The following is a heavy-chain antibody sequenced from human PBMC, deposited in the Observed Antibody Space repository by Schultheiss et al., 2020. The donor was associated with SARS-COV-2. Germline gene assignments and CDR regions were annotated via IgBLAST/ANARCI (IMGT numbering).Heavy chain of an antibody. V-gene: IGHV3-30*07. CDR1: GFTFSSYA. Sequence: GGSLRLSCAASGFTFSSYAMHWVRQAPGKGLEWVAVIWYDGSNKYYADSVKGRFTISRDNSKNTLYLQMNSLRAEDTAVYYCARERYSPVVPAAIVRFDPWGQGTLVTVSS. D-gene: IGHD2-2*02. CDR3: ARERYSPVVPAAIVRFDP. CDR2: IWYDGSNK. J-gene: IGHJ5*02.